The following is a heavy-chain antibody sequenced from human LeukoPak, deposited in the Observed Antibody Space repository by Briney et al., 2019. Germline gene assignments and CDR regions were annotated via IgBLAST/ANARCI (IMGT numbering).Heavy chain of an antibody. CDR3: ARRVALGSWDTIDY. Sequence: GASVKVSCKASGYTFTGYYMHWVRQAPGQGLEWMGWINPNSGGTNYAQKFQGRVTMTRDTSISTAYMELSRLRSDDTAVYYCARRVALGSWDTIDYWGQGTLVTVSS. V-gene: IGHV1-2*02. J-gene: IGHJ4*02. CDR2: INPNSGGT. D-gene: IGHD6-13*01. CDR1: GYTFTGYY.